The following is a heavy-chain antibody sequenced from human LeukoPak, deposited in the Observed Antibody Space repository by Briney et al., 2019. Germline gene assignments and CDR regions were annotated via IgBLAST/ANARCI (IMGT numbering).Heavy chain of an antibody. J-gene: IGHJ3*02. CDR1: GFTFSKYP. Sequence: PGGSLRLSCAASGFTFSKYPMHWVRQAPGKGLEWVAVISYDVGSNTYYADSVKGRFTISRDNSKNTLYLQMNSLRAEDTAVYYCTTDPAYDSSHYYYRVDIWGQGTMVTVSS. CDR2: ISYDVGSNT. CDR3: TTDPAYDSSHYYYRVDI. V-gene: IGHV3-30-3*01. D-gene: IGHD3-22*01.